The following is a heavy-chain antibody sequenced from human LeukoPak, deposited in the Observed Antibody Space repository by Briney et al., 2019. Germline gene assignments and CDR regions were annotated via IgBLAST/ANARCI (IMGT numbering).Heavy chain of an antibody. CDR3: SPGGYSGNDFDF. CDR1: GFTFSDAW. CDR2: IKSKTDGGTT. D-gene: IGHD5-12*01. V-gene: IGHV3-15*01. Sequence: GSLRLSCAASGFTFSDAWMSWVRQAPGKGLEWVGRIKSKTDGGTTDYAAPVKGRFTISRDDSKNSLYLQMNSLRTEDTAVYYCSPGGYSGNDFDFWGQGTLVTVSS. J-gene: IGHJ4*02.